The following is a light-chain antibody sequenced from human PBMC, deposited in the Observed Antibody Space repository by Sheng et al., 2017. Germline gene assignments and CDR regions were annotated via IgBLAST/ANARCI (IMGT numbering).Light chain of an antibody. CDR3: QQSYSTAWT. CDR1: QTVVNY. Sequence: DIQMTQSPSSLSASVGDTVTITCRASQTVVNYLNWYQQKPGKAPNLLIYAASNLQSGVPSRFSGSGSGTDFTLTISSLQSEDFATYYCQQSYSTAWTFGQGTKVEIK. CDR2: AAS. V-gene: IGKV1-39*01. J-gene: IGKJ1*01.